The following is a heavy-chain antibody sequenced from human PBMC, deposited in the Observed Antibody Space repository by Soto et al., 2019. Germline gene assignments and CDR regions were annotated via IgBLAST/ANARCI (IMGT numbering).Heavy chain of an antibody. Sequence: EVQLVESGGGLVKPGGSLRLSCAASGFTFSSYSMNWVRQAPGKGLEWVSSISSSSSYIYYADSVKGRFTISRDNAKNSLYLQMNSLRAADTAVYYCASDARGYSYYFDYWGQGTLVTVSS. CDR2: ISSSSSYI. CDR3: ASDARGYSYYFDY. J-gene: IGHJ4*02. D-gene: IGHD5-18*01. V-gene: IGHV3-21*01. CDR1: GFTFSSYS.